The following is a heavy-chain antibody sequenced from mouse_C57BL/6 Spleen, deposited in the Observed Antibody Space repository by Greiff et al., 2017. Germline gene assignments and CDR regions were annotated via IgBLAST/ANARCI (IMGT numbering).Heavy chain of an antibody. CDR1: GYTFTSYW. CDR3: ARESYDGYYPWFAY. J-gene: IGHJ3*01. D-gene: IGHD2-3*01. CDR2: IDPNSGGT. Sequence: QVQLQQPGAELVKPGASVKLSCKASGYTFTSYWMHWVKQRPGRGLEWIGRIDPNSGGTKYNEKFKSKATLTVDKPSSTAYMQLSSLTSEDSAVYYCARESYDGYYPWFAYWGQGTLVTVSA. V-gene: IGHV1-72*01.